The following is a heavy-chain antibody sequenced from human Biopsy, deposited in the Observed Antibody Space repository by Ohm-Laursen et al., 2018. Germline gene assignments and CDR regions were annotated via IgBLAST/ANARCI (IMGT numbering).Heavy chain of an antibody. CDR2: IYYSVMT. CDR3: ARDSGILNYGNFKYYHYYGMDV. CDR1: GDSISNYY. V-gene: IGHV4-59*01. J-gene: IGHJ6*02. Sequence: SETLSLTCHITGDSISNYYWSWIRQPPGKGLEWIGHIYYSVMTNYNPSLQSRVSISVDTSRNQVSLTLSSVTAADTAVYYCARDSGILNYGNFKYYHYYGMDVWGQGTKVTVSS. D-gene: IGHD4-11*01.